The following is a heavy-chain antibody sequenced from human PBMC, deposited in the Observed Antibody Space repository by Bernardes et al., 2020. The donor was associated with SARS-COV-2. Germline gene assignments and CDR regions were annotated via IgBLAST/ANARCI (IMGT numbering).Heavy chain of an antibody. D-gene: IGHD6-13*01. CDR2: FSPYNGET. Sequence: ASVKVSCKASGYTFTNYCIRWVRQAPGQGLEWMGWFSPYNGETIYTQKYQGRVTMTTDKFTGTAFMELRSLRSDDTSVYYCARDTRIAAAGGIAEGYYFGMDVWGQGTTVTVTS. CDR1: GYTFTNYC. J-gene: IGHJ6*02. V-gene: IGHV1-18*01. CDR3: ARDTRIAAAGGIAEGYYFGMDV.